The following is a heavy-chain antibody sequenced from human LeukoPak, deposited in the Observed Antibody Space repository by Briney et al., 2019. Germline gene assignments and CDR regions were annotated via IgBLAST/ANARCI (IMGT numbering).Heavy chain of an antibody. V-gene: IGHV3-9*01. Sequence: PGGSLRLSCAASGFTFDDYAMHWVRQAPGKGLEWVSGISWNSGSIGYADSVKGRFTVSRDNAKNSLYLQMNSLRAEDTALYYCAKDRNYYGSGSYPPSYYYYGMDVWGQGTTVTVSS. CDR1: GFTFDDYA. D-gene: IGHD3-10*01. J-gene: IGHJ6*02. CDR3: AKDRNYYGSGSYPPSYYYYGMDV. CDR2: ISWNSGSI.